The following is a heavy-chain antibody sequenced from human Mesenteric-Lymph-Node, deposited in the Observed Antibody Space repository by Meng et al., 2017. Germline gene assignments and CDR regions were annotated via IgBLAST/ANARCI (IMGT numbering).Heavy chain of an antibody. Sequence: SVKVSCKASGGTFSSYAISWMRQAPGQGLEWMGGIIPIFGTANYAQKFQGRVTITADKSTSTAYMELSSLRSEDTAVYYCARIDDYGDYMSGNGMDVWGQGTTVTVSS. CDR3: ARIDDYGDYMSGNGMDV. CDR2: IIPIFGTA. CDR1: GGTFSSYA. J-gene: IGHJ6*02. V-gene: IGHV1-69*06. D-gene: IGHD4-17*01.